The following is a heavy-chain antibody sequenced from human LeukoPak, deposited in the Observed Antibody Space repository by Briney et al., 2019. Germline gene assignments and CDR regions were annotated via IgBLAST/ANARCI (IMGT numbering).Heavy chain of an antibody. CDR2: INHSGST. Sequence: SETLSLTCAVYGGSFSGYYRSWIRQPPGKGLEWIGEINHSGSTNYNPSLKSRVTISVDTSKNQFSLKLSSVTAADTAVYYCAREDSGMDVWGQGTTVTVSS. J-gene: IGHJ6*02. CDR1: GGSFSGYY. CDR3: AREDSGMDV. V-gene: IGHV4-34*01.